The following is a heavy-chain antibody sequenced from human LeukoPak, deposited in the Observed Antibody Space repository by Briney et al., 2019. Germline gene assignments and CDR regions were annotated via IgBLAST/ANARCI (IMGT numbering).Heavy chain of an antibody. V-gene: IGHV1-2*02. CDR2: INPNSGGT. J-gene: IGHJ4*02. Sequence: ASVKVSCKASGYSFTGYHMHWVRQAPGQGLEWMGWINPNSGGTNYAQKFQGRVTMTRDTSISTAYMELSRLRSDDTAVYYCARDRDDSSGYHGYWGQGTLVTVSS. CDR1: GYSFTGYH. D-gene: IGHD3-22*01. CDR3: ARDRDDSSGYHGY.